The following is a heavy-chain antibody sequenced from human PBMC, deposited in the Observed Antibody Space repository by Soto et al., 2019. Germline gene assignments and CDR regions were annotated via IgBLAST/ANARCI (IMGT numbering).Heavy chain of an antibody. CDR1: GITLYNCV. V-gene: IGHV3-23*01. D-gene: IGHD4-17*01. J-gene: IGHJ4*01. CDR3: ATGHDAGDLLFAH. CDR2: IRRSGETT. Sequence: PGWSLGLCCAASGITLYNCVVNWVRQAPGKGLEWVSTIRRSGETTYYADSVGGRFTISRDNSKNTLYLQMYSLRADDTAVYYCATGHDAGDLLFAHWGHGTLVTVSS.